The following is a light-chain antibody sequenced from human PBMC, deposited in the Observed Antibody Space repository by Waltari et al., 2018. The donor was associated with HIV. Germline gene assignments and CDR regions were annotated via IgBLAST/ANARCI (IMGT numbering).Light chain of an antibody. V-gene: IGLV1-40*01. CDR2: CTS. CDR1: SSNIGAGYD. J-gene: IGLJ3*02. Sequence: QSALTQPPSVSGAPGQRVTISCTGSSSNIGAGYDVHWYKQVPGTAPKLLIYCTSSRPCGVPSRFPGSRSGTSSSLAVTGRQAEDEADYYCQSYDSSLSGGVFGGGTKLTVL. CDR3: QSYDSSLSGGV.